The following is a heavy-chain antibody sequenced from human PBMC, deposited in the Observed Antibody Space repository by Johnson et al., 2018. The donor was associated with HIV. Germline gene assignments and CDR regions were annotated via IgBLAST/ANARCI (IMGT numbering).Heavy chain of an antibody. J-gene: IGHJ3*02. Sequence: QVQLVESGGGLVKPGGSLRLSCAASGFTFSDYYMSWIRQAPGQGLEWVSYISSSGSTIYYADSEKGRFTISRDNAKNSRYLQMNRLRAEDTAVYYCTRRARSDAFDIWGQGTMVTVSS. CDR3: TRRARSDAFDI. CDR1: GFTFSDYY. CDR2: ISSSGSTI. V-gene: IGHV3-11*01.